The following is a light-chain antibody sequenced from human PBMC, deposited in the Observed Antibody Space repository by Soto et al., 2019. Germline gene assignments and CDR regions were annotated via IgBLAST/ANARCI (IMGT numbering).Light chain of an antibody. V-gene: IGKV3-20*01. CDR1: QSVSNSY. CDR2: AAS. Sequence: EIVLTQSPGTLSLSPGERATLSCRASQSVSNSYLAWYQQRPGQAPRLLIYAASNRATGIPDRFSGSGSGTDFTLTISRLEPDDVAVYYCQKYGNSPRTFGQGTKVEIK. CDR3: QKYGNSPRT. J-gene: IGKJ1*01.